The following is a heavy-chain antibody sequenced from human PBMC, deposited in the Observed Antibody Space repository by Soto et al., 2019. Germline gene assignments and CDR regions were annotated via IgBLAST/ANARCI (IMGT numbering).Heavy chain of an antibody. Sequence: KTSETLSLTCTVSGASISSYFWTWIRQPPGKGLEWIGYIYYTGNTNYSPSLKSRVTISLDTSKNQFSLKLSSVTAADTAVYYCARDRHRDWTFDPWGQGTLVTVSS. CDR1: GASISSYF. V-gene: IGHV4-59*01. CDR2: IYYTGNT. CDR3: ARDRHRDWTFDP. J-gene: IGHJ5*02. D-gene: IGHD2-21*01.